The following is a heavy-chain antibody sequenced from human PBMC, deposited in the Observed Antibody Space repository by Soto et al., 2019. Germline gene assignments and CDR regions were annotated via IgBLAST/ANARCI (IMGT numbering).Heavy chain of an antibody. CDR3: ASSPYRSSPYGMDV. J-gene: IGHJ6*02. CDR2: IDPSDSYT. V-gene: IGHV5-10-1*01. CDR1: GYSFTSYW. D-gene: IGHD6-6*01. Sequence: GESLKISCKGSGYSFTSYWISWVRQMPGKGLEWVGRIDPSDSYTNYSPSFQGHVTISADKSISTAYLQWSSLKASDTAMYYCASSPYRSSPYGMDVWGQGTTVTLSS.